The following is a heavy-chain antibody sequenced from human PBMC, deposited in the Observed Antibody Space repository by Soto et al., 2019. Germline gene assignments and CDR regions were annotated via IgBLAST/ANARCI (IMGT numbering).Heavy chain of an antibody. CDR2: IYWNDDK. J-gene: IGHJ3*02. CDR1: GFSLSTSGVG. V-gene: IGHV2-5*01. D-gene: IGHD3-10*01. Sequence: SGPTLVKPTQTLTLTCTFSGFSLSTSGVGVGWIRQPPGKALEWLALIYWNDDKRYSPSLNSRLTITKDTSKNQVVLTMTNMDPVDTATYYCAHRRPSRGRVRAFDIWGQGTMVTVSS. CDR3: AHRRPSRGRVRAFDI.